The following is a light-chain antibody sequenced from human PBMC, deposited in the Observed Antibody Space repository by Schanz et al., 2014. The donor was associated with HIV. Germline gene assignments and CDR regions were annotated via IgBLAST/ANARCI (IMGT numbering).Light chain of an antibody. J-gene: IGKJ2*01. Sequence: DIQMAQSPSALSASVGARVTITCRASQSISSWLAWYQQRPGKAPNLLIYKASSLEVGVPSRFSGSGSGTEFTLTISSLQPDDFATYYCQQYSNYPHTFGQGTKLDIK. V-gene: IGKV1-5*03. CDR2: KAS. CDR1: QSISSW. CDR3: QQYSNYPHT.